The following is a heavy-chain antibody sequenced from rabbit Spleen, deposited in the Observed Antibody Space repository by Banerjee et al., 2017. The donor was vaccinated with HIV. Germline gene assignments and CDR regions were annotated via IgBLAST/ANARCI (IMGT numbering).Heavy chain of an antibody. CDR1: GFDFSSYG. J-gene: IGHJ4*01. Sequence: QEQLMESGGGLVQPGGSLKLSCKASGFDFSSYGVSWVRQAPGKGLEWIGIIYAGRGSTDYASWVNGRFTISSDNAQSTVDLKMTSLTAADTATYFCARDLVGVIGWNFYLWGQGTLVTVS. D-gene: IGHD5-1*01. V-gene: IGHV1S47*01. CDR3: ARDLVGVIGWNFYL. CDR2: IYAGRGST.